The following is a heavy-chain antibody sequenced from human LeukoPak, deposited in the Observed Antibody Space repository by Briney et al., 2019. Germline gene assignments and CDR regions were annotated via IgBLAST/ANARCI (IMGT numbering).Heavy chain of an antibody. Sequence: ASVNVSCKASGYTFTGDYMHWVRQAPGQGLEWMGWINPNTGGTNYAQKFQGRVTMTRDTSISTANMELSRLTSDDTAVYYCARAGGGLDYWGQGTLVTVSS. V-gene: IGHV1-2*02. CDR3: ARAGGGLDY. CDR2: INPNTGGT. D-gene: IGHD2-15*01. CDR1: GYTFTGDY. J-gene: IGHJ4*02.